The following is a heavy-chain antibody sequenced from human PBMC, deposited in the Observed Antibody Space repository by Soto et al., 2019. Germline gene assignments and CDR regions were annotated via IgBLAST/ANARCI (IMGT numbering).Heavy chain of an antibody. CDR2: IYYSGST. Sequence: SETLSLTCTVSGGSISSYYWSWIRQPPGKGLEWIGYIYYSGSTNYNPSLKSRVTISVDTSKNQFSLKLSSVTAADTAVYYCARERGYSYHRENWFDPWGLGTLVTVSS. CDR3: ARERGYSYHRENWFDP. J-gene: IGHJ5*02. V-gene: IGHV4-59*01. CDR1: GGSISSYY. D-gene: IGHD5-18*01.